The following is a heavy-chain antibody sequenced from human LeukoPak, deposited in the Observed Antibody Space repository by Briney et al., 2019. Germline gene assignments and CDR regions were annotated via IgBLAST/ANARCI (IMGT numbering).Heavy chain of an antibody. J-gene: IGHJ4*02. CDR3: ARESRSLGIGY. D-gene: IGHD7-27*01. V-gene: IGHV4-39*07. CDR1: GGSISSSSYY. CDR2: IYYSGST. Sequence: SETLSLTCTVSGGSISSSSYYWGWIRQPPGKGLEWIGSIYYSGSTYYNPSLKSRVTISVDTSKNQFSLKLSSVTAADTAVYYCARESRSLGIGYWGQGTLVAVSS.